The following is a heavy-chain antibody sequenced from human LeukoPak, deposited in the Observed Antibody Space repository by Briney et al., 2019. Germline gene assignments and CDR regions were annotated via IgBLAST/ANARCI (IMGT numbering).Heavy chain of an antibody. Sequence: SETLSLTCTVSGGSISSYYWSWIRQPPGKGLEWIGYIYYSGSTNYNPSHISGSTNYNPSLKSRVTISVDTSKNQFSLKLESVTAADTAVYYCARDWGPWRNWFDPWGQGTLVTVSS. CDR3: ARDWGPWRNWFDP. CDR2: IYYSGSTNYNPSHISGST. CDR1: GGSISSYY. D-gene: IGHD3-16*01. J-gene: IGHJ5*02. V-gene: IGHV4-59*12.